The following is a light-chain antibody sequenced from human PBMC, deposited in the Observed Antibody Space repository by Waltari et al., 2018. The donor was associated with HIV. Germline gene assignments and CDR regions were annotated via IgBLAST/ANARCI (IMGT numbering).Light chain of an antibody. V-gene: IGLV2-8*01. J-gene: IGLJ2*01. CDR1: RWDVNAYNY. CDR2: EVN. Sequence: QSALSQTPSASGSPGQSVTISCTGSRWDVNAYNYVSWYQQYPGKAPRLIIYEVNMRPSGVPDRFSGSKSGATASLTISGLQPEDEADYYCTSYGGANDLLFGGGTRVTVL. CDR3: TSYGGANDLL.